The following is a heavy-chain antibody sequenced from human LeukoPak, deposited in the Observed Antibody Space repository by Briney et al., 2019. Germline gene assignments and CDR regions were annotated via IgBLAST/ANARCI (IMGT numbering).Heavy chain of an antibody. CDR3: ARGRTQLTYYYDSSVPLYDY. CDR1: GFTFSSYS. J-gene: IGHJ4*02. D-gene: IGHD3-22*01. Sequence: GGSLRLSCAASGFTFSSYSMNWVRQAPGKGLEWVSYISSSSSTIYYADSVKGRFTISRDNAKNSLYLQMNSLRAEDTAVYYCARGRTQLTYYYDSSVPLYDYWGQGTLVTVSS. CDR2: ISSSSSTI. V-gene: IGHV3-48*01.